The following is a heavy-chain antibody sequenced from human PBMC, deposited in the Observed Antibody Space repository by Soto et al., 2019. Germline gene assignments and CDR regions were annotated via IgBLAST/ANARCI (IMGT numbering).Heavy chain of an antibody. CDR3: ARAAREWLFDY. CDR2: IYYSGST. V-gene: IGHV4-30-4*01. J-gene: IGHJ4*02. Sequence: PSETLSLTCTVSGGSISSGDYYWSWIRQPPGKGLEWIGYIYYSGSTYYNPSLKSRVTISVDTSKNQFSLKLSSVTAADTAVYYCARAAREWLFDYWGQGTLVTVSS. CDR1: GGSISSGDYY. D-gene: IGHD3-3*01.